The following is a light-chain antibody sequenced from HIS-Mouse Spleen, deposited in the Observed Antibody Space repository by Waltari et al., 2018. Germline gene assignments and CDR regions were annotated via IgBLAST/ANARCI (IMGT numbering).Light chain of an antibody. V-gene: IGLV3-10*01. J-gene: IGLJ2*01. CDR3: YSTDSSGNHRV. CDR2: EDS. Sequence: SYELTPPPSVSVSPGQTARLPCPGDALPKKYAYWYQQKSGQAPVLVIYEDSKRPPGIPERFSGSSSGTMATLTISGAQVEDEADYYCYSTDSSGNHRVFGGGTKLTVL. CDR1: ALPKKY.